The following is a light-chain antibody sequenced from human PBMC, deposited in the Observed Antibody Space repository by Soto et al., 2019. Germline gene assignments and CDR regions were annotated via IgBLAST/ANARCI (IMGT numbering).Light chain of an antibody. J-gene: IGLJ2*01. CDR2: QDS. Sequence: SYELTQPPSVSVSPGQTASITCSGDNLGDKYACWYQQKPGHSPVLVIYQDSKRPSGIPERFSGSNSGNTATLTISGTQAMDEADYYCQAWDSSTYVVFGGGTKLTVL. CDR1: NLGDKY. V-gene: IGLV3-1*01. CDR3: QAWDSSTYVV.